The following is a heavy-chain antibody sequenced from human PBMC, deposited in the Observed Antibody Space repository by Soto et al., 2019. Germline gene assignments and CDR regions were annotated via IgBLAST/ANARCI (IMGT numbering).Heavy chain of an antibody. CDR3: ARAVVRGSNGGAFDI. CDR2: IYYSGNT. V-gene: IGHV4-59*01. CDR1: GGSISSYY. D-gene: IGHD3-10*01. J-gene: IGHJ3*02. Sequence: SETLSLTCTVSGGSISSYYWSWIRQPPGKGLEWIGYIYYSGNTNYNPSLKSRVTISVDTSKNQFSLKLSSVTAADTAVYYCARAVVRGSNGGAFDIWGQGTMVTVSS.